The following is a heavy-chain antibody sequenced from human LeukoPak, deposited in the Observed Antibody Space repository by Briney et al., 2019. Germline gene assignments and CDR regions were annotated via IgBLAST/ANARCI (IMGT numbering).Heavy chain of an antibody. J-gene: IGHJ4*02. V-gene: IGHV3-66*01. CDR2: IYSGGST. CDR1: GFTVSRNY. CDR3: ARVLGYYDSSGYYFDY. Sequence: GGSLRLSCAASGFTVSRNYMSWVRQAPGKGLEWVSVIYSGGSTYYADSVKGRFTISRDNSKNTLYLQMNSLRAEDTAVYYCARVLGYYDSSGYYFDYWGQGTLVTVSS. D-gene: IGHD3-22*01.